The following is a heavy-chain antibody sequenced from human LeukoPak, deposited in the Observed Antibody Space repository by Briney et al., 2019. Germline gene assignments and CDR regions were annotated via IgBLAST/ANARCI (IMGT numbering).Heavy chain of an antibody. CDR3: AKPAYSSSWYYFDY. D-gene: IGHD6-13*01. CDR1: GFVFKNYW. J-gene: IGHJ4*02. CDR2: INYDGSQK. V-gene: IGHV3-7*03. Sequence: QTGGSLRLSCAASGFVFKNYWMSWVRQAPGKGLEWLANINYDGSQKYHVDSVKGRFTISRDNAKNSLYLQMNSLRVEDTAVYYCAKPAYSSSWYYFDYWGQGTLVTVSS.